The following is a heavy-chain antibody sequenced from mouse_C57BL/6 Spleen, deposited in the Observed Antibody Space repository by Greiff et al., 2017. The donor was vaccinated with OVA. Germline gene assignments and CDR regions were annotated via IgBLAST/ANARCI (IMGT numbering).Heavy chain of an antibody. Sequence: QVHVKQPGAELVMPGASVKLSCKASGYTFTSYWMHWVKQRPGQGLEWIGEIDPSDSYTNYNQKFKGKSTLTVDKSSSTAYMQLSSLTSEDSAVYYCARTTTYYGSRGAEYFDVWGTGTTVTVSS. CDR3: ARTTTYYGSRGAEYFDV. V-gene: IGHV1-69*01. J-gene: IGHJ1*03. CDR2: IDPSDSYT. CDR1: GYTFTSYW. D-gene: IGHD1-1*01.